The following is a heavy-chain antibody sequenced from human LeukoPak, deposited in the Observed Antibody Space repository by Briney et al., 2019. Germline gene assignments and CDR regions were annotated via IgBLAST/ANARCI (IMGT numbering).Heavy chain of an antibody. V-gene: IGHV3-30*18. CDR2: ISYDGSNK. J-gene: IGHJ1*01. CDR3: AKGYSSRGYFQH. Sequence: GRSLRLSCAASGFTFSSYGMHWVRQAPGKGLKWVSVISYDGSNKYYADSVKGRFTISRDNSKNTLFLQMNSLRAEDTAVYYCAKGYSSRGYFQHWGQGTLVTVSS. CDR1: GFTFSSYG. D-gene: IGHD6-13*01.